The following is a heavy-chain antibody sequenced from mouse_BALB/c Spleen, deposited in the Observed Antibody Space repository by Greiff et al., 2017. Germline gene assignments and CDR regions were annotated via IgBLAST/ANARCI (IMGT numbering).Heavy chain of an antibody. J-gene: IGHJ4*01. CDR2: IDPYNGGT. V-gene: IGHV1S135*01. D-gene: IGHD1-1*01. Sequence: VQLKQSGPELVKPGASVKVSCKASGYAFTSYNMYWVKQSHGKSLEWIGYIDPYNGGTSYNQKFKGKATLTVDKSSSTAYMHLNSLTSEDSAVYYCARSDYYEAYAMDYWGQGTSVTVSS. CDR1: GYAFTSYN. CDR3: ARSDYYEAYAMDY.